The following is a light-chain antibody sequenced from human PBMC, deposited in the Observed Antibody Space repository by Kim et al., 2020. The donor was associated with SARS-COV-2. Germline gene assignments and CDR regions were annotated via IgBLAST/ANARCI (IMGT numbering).Light chain of an antibody. Sequence: QSVLTQPASMSGSPGQSITISCTGTSSNVGNYNLVSWYQQYPGKAPKLIISEGSKRPSGVSNRFAGSKSGSTASLTISGLQAEDEADYYCCSYAGNSIYVFGTGTKVTVL. J-gene: IGLJ1*01. CDR3: CSYAGNSIYV. CDR1: SSNVGNYNL. CDR2: EGS. V-gene: IGLV2-23*01.